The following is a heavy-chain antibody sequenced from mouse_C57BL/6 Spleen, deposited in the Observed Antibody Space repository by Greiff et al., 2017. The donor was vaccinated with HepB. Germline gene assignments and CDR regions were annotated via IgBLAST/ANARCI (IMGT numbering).Heavy chain of an antibody. CDR2: IYPGDGDT. J-gene: IGHJ4*01. CDR3: ARGAGSSSLYAMDY. V-gene: IGHV1-82*01. Sequence: QVQLQQSGPELVKPGASVKISCKASGYAFSSSWMNWVKQRPGKGLEWIGRIYPGDGDTNYNGKFKGKATLTADKASSTAYMQLSSLTSEDSAVYFCARGAGSSSLYAMDYWGQGTSVTVSS. CDR1: GYAFSSSW. D-gene: IGHD1-1*01.